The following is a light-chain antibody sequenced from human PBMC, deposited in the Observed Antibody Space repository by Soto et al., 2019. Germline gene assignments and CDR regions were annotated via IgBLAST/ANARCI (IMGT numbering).Light chain of an antibody. Sequence: QSALTQPASVSGSAGQSITISCSGTMRDVGAYNLVSWYQQHPGTAPKLIIYEVRNRPSGISSRFSGSWSGNTASLTISGFQSEDEGDYYCSAYTARSTLVFGGGTKVTVL. CDR2: EVR. J-gene: IGLJ3*02. CDR3: SAYTARSTLV. CDR1: MRDVGAYNL. V-gene: IGLV2-14*01.